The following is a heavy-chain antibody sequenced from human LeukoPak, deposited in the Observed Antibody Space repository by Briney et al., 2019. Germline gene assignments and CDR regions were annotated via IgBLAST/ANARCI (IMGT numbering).Heavy chain of an antibody. V-gene: IGHV1-18*01. CDR1: GYTFTSYG. D-gene: IGHD3-22*01. Sequence: GASVKVSCKASGYTFTSYGISWVRQAPGQGLEWMGWISAYNGNTNYAQKLQGRVTMTTDTSTSTAYMELRSLRSDDTAVYYCARAKNYYDSSGPLRGLDYWGQGTLVTVSS. J-gene: IGHJ4*02. CDR2: ISAYNGNT. CDR3: ARAKNYYDSSGPLRGLDY.